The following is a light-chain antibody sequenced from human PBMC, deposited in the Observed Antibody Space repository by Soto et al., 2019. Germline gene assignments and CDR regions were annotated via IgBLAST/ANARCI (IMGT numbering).Light chain of an antibody. J-gene: IGKJ2*01. CDR2: GAS. CDR3: QQYGTSPGT. CDR1: QSVRSTY. Sequence: EIVLTQSPGTLSLSPGERATLSCRASQSVRSTYLAWYQQKPGQAPRLLIYGASSRATGIPDRFSGSGSGTDFALTITRLEPADFAVFYCQQYGTSPGTFGQGTKLEIK. V-gene: IGKV3-20*01.